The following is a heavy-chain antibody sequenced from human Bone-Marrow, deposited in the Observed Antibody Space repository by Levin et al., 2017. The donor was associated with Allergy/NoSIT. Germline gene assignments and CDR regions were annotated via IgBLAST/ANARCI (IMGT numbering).Heavy chain of an antibody. CDR1: GFSFSSYW. CDR2: IKEDGSEK. J-gene: IGHJ5*02. V-gene: IGHV3-7*05. Sequence: GGSLRLFCAVSGFSFSSYWMNWVRQAPGKGLEWVASIKEDGSEKYYVDSVKGRFTISRDNAKNSLYLQMNSLRAEDTAVYYCAKGRGGSWGQGTLVTVSS. CDR3: AKGRGGS. D-gene: IGHD3-16*01.